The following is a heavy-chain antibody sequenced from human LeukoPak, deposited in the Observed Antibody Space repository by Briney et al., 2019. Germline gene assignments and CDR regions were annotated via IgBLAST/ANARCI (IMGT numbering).Heavy chain of an antibody. V-gene: IGHV4-4*07. CDR1: GGSISSYY. CDR3: ARDSSLLRPPGYYFDY. CDR2: IYTSGST. D-gene: IGHD2-15*01. J-gene: IGHJ4*02. Sequence: PSETLSLTCTVSGGSISSYYWSWIRQPAGKGLEWIGRIYTSGSTNYNPSLKSRVTMSVDTSKNQFSLKLSSVTAAATAVYYCARDSSLLRPPGYYFDYWGQGTLVTVSS.